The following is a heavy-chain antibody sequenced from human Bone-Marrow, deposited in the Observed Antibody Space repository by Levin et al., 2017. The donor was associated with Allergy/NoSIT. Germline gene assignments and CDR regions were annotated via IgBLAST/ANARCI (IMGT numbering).Heavy chain of an antibody. J-gene: IGHJ4*02. CDR3: ARDREKDGNNDDYFDY. Sequence: GESLKISCAASGFTFSSYAMHWVRQAPGKGLEWVAVISYDGRNKYYADSVKGRFTISRDNSQNTVYLQMDSLRAEDTAVYYCARDREKDGNNDDYFDYWGQGTLVTVSS. V-gene: IGHV3-30*04. CDR1: GFTFSSYA. CDR2: ISYDGRNK. D-gene: IGHD5-24*01.